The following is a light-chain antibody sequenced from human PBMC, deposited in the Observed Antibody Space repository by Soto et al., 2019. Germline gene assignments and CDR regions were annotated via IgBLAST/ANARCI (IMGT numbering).Light chain of an antibody. CDR1: QSISDY. J-gene: IGKJ3*01. V-gene: IGKV1-39*01. Sequence: DIQMTQSPSSLSASVGDRVTITCRASQSISDYLNWYQQKPGKAPRLLNYATSTLQSGVPSRFSGSGSGTDFTLTISSLQPEDFATYYCQQGYKIPPFTFGPGTKVDLK. CDR3: QQGYKIPPFT. CDR2: ATS.